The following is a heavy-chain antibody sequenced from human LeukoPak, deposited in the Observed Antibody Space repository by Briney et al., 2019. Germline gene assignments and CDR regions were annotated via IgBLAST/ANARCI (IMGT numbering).Heavy chain of an antibody. CDR2: MNPNSGNT. Sequence: ASVKVSCKASGYTFTSYGINWVRQATGQGLEWMGWMNPNSGNTGYAQKFQGRVTMTRNTSISTAYMELSSLRSEDTAVYYCARAHGVAMAKGGYYYYYYMDVWGKGTTVTISS. J-gene: IGHJ6*03. CDR3: ARAHGVAMAKGGYYYYYYMDV. D-gene: IGHD5-18*01. CDR1: GYTFTSYG. V-gene: IGHV1-8*02.